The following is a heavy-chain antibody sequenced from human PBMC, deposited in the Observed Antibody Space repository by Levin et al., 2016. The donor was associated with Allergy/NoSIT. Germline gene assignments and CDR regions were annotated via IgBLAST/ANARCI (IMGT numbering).Heavy chain of an antibody. CDR3: ARDRADRLAAAGRDEPNWFDP. J-gene: IGHJ5*02. V-gene: IGHV4-4*07. CDR2: IYTSGST. D-gene: IGHD6-13*01. Sequence: WIRQPPGKGLEWIGRIYTSGSTNYNPSLKSRVTMSVDTSKNQFSLKLSSVTAADTAVYYCARDRADRLAAAGRDEPNWFDPWGQGTLVTVSS.